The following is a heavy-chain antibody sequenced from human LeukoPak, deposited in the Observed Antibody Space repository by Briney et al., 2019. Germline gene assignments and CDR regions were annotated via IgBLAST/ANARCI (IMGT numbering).Heavy chain of an antibody. D-gene: IGHD6-13*01. CDR3: ARVPSRIAAAGAYITYYYYMDV. J-gene: IGHJ6*03. CDR2: INHSGST. Sequence: PSETLSLTCAVYGGSFSGYYWSWIRQPPGKGLEWIGEINHSGSTNYNPSLKSRVTISVDTSKNQLSLKLSSVTAADTAVYYCARVPSRIAAAGAYITYYYYMDVWGKGTTVTVSS. CDR1: GGSFSGYY. V-gene: IGHV4-34*01.